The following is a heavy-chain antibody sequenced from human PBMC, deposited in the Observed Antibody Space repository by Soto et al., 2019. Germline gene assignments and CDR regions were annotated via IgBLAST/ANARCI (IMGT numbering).Heavy chain of an antibody. CDR3: ASARNTTVTYGMDV. CDR2: INAGNGNT. V-gene: IGHV1-3*01. CDR1: GYTFTSYA. J-gene: IGHJ6*04. Sequence: GASVKVSCKASGYTFTSYAMHWVRQAPGQRLEWVGWINAGNGNTKYSQKFQGRVTITRDTSASTAYMELSSLRSEDTAVYYCASARNTTVTYGMDVGGKGTRVTVPS. D-gene: IGHD3-3*01.